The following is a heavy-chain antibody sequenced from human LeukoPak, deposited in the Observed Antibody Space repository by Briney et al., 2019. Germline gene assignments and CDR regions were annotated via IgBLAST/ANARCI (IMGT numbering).Heavy chain of an antibody. V-gene: IGHV4-34*01. Sequence: SETLSLTCAVYGGSFSGYYWSWIRQPPGKGLEGIGEINHSGSTNYNPSLKSRVTISVDTSKNQFSLKLSSVTAADTAVYYCARVYDFWSGYYFGYWGQGTLVTVSS. D-gene: IGHD3-3*01. CDR1: GGSFSGYY. CDR2: INHSGST. CDR3: ARVYDFWSGYYFGY. J-gene: IGHJ4*01.